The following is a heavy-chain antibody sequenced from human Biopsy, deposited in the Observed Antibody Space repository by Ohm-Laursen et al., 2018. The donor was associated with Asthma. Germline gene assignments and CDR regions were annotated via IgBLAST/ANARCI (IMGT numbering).Heavy chain of an antibody. J-gene: IGHJ4*02. CDR2: ISYDGNHK. Sequence: RSLRLSCAASGFMFRSFSMHWVRQAPGKGLEWVAVISYDGNHKFYEDSVKGRFTISRDNSKNTLYLQMNSLRTEDTAVYYCAQRRGYSGRDNDSGGQGPLVIVSP. CDR3: AQRRGYSGRDNDS. V-gene: IGHV3-30*18. CDR1: GFMFRSFS. D-gene: IGHD5-12*01.